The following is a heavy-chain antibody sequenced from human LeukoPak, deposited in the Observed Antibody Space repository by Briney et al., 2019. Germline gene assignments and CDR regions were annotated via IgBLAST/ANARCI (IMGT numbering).Heavy chain of an antibody. D-gene: IGHD3-9*01. CDR2: INPNSGNT. V-gene: IGHV1-8*01. CDR1: GYTFASYD. J-gene: IGHJ4*02. CDR3: ARGLPKTYYDILTGVSDFDY. Sequence: ASVKVSCKASGYTFASYDINWVRQATGQGLEWMGWINPNSGNTGYAQKFQGRVTMTRNTSISTAYMELSSLRSEDTAVYYCARGLPKTYYDILTGVSDFDYWGQGTLVTVSS.